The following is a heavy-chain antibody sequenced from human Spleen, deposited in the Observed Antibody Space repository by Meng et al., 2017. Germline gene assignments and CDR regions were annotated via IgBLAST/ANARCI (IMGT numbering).Heavy chain of an antibody. V-gene: IGHV4-4*02. D-gene: IGHD3-10*01. Sequence: QVQLQESGPGLVKPSGTLSLTCAVSGVSISSSNWWSWFRQSPGKGLEWIGEIYHSGSSNYNPSLKSRVSMSIDKSKNQFSLKLTSVTAADTAVYHCLRGSGGSVWGQGTLVTVSS. J-gene: IGHJ1*01. CDR1: GVSISSSNW. CDR2: IYHSGSS. CDR3: LRGSGGSV.